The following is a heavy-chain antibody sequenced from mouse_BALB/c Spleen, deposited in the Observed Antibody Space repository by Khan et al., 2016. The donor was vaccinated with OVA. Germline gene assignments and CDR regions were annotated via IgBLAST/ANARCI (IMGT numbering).Heavy chain of an antibody. Sequence: QVRLQQSGAELARPGASVKLSCKASGYTFTDYYINWLKQRTGQGLEWIGEIYPRSGNTYYNEKFKGKATLTADKSSSVAYMQLSSLTSEDSAVYFCARRNYCGYTFGHWGQGTLVTVSA. V-gene: IGHV1-77*01. CDR3: ARRNYCGYTFGH. D-gene: IGHD1-2*01. J-gene: IGHJ3*01. CDR1: GYTFTDYY. CDR2: IYPRSGNT.